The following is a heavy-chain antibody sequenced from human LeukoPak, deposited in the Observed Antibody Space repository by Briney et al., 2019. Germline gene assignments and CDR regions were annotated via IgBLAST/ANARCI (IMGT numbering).Heavy chain of an antibody. V-gene: IGHV4-39*01. CDR2: IYYSGST. CDR3: ARLGYCSSTSCWDLDNAFDI. D-gene: IGHD2-2*03. CDR1: GGSISSSSYY. J-gene: IGHJ3*02. Sequence: SETLSLTCTVSGGSISSSSYYWGWIRQPPGQGLEWIGSIYYSGSTYYNPSLKSRVTISVDTSKSQFSLKLSSVTAADTAVYYCARLGYCSSTSCWDLDNAFDIWGQGTMVTVSS.